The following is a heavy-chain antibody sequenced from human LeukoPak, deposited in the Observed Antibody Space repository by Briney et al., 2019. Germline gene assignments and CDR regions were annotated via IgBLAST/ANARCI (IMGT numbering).Heavy chain of an antibody. D-gene: IGHD5-12*01. V-gene: IGHV1-2*02. Sequence: ASVTVSFKASGYTFTGYYMHWVRQAPGQGLEWMGWINPNSGGTNYAQKFQGRVTMTRDTAISTAYMELSRLRSDDTAVYYCARDRGYSGYEPPDAFDIWGQGTMVTVSS. CDR3: ARDRGYSGYEPPDAFDI. J-gene: IGHJ3*02. CDR2: INPNSGGT. CDR1: GYTFTGYY.